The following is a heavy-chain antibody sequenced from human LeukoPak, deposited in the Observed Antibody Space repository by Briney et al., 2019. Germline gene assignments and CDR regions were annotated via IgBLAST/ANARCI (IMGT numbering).Heavy chain of an antibody. D-gene: IGHD2-2*02. CDR3: ARGPSRYCSSTSCYTRGAFDY. Sequence: SSETLSLTCAVYGGSFSGYYWSWIRQPPGKGLEGIGEINHSGSTNYNPSLRSRVTISVDTSKNQFSLQLSSVTAADTAVYYCARGPSRYCSSTSCYTRGAFDYWGQGTLVTVSS. V-gene: IGHV4-34*01. CDR2: INHSGST. J-gene: IGHJ4*02. CDR1: GGSFSGYY.